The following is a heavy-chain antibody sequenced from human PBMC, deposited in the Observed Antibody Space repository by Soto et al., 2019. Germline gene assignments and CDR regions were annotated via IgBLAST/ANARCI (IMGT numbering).Heavy chain of an antibody. J-gene: IGHJ6*02. CDR2: IYPGDSDT. V-gene: IGHV5-51*01. Sequence: PGESLKISCKGSGYSFTSYWIGWVRQMPGKGLEWMGIIYPGDSDTRYSPSFQGQVTISADKSTSTAYLQWSSLKASDTAMYYCARAGYCSGGSCYSYGHYYYGMDVWGQGTTVTV. CDR1: GYSFTSYW. CDR3: ARAGYCSGGSCYSYGHYYYGMDV. D-gene: IGHD2-15*01.